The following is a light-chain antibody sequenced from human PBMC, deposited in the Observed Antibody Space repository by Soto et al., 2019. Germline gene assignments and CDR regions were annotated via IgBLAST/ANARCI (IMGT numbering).Light chain of an antibody. CDR3: QQYGSSPRT. V-gene: IGKV3-20*01. CDR1: QRVSSDS. Sequence: EMVLTQSAVTLCVSPGETATLSYTASQRVSSDSLAWYQQKPGQAPRLLIYGASSRASGIPDRFSGSGSGTDFTLTISRLEPEDFAVYYCQQYGSSPRTFGQGTKVDIK. CDR2: GAS. J-gene: IGKJ1*01.